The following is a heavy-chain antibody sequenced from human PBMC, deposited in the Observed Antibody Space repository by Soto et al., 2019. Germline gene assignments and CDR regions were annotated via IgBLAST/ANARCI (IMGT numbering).Heavy chain of an antibody. J-gene: IGHJ3*02. Sequence: PGGSLRLSCAASGLTFSSYAMSWVRQAPGKGLEWVSAISGSGGSTYYADSVKGRFTISRDNSKNTLYLQMNSLRAEDTAVYYCAKDVVLRYFDVEDAFDIWGQGTMVTVSS. V-gene: IGHV3-23*01. D-gene: IGHD3-9*01. CDR1: GLTFSSYA. CDR2: ISGSGGST. CDR3: AKDVVLRYFDVEDAFDI.